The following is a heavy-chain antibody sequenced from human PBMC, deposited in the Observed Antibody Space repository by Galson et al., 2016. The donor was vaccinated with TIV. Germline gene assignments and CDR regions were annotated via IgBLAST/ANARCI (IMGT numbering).Heavy chain of an antibody. J-gene: IGHJ6*02. CDR3: ARHLSAADYFEMDV. CDR1: GFDVSRHY. V-gene: IGHV3-53*01. Sequence: SLRLSCAASGFDVSRHYMSWVRQAPGKGLDWVSFIYSTGSTKYADSVKGRFTISRDSSENTVFLQMNSLRAEDTAVCYCARHLSAADYFEMDVWGQGTTVTVSS. D-gene: IGHD2-15*01. CDR2: IYSTGST.